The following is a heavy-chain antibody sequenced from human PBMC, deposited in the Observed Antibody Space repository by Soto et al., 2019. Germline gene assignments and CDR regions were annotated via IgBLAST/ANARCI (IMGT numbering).Heavy chain of an antibody. D-gene: IGHD3-22*01. CDR3: ARSRVYYYDSSGYYIDY. V-gene: IGHV1-69*02. CDR2: IIPILGIA. J-gene: IGHJ4*02. Sequence: ASVKVSCKASGGTFSSYTISWVRQAPGQGLEWMGRIIPILGIANYAQKFQGRVTITADKSTSTAYMELSSLRSEDTAVYYCARSRVYYYDSSGYYIDYWGQGTLVTVSS. CDR1: GGTFSSYT.